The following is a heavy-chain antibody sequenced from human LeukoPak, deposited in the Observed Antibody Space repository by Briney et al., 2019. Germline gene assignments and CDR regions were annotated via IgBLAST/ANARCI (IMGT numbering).Heavy chain of an antibody. D-gene: IGHD3-16*01. CDR1: GESISSSSFY. CDR3: ARRTTGGEIYFDN. V-gene: IGHV4-39*01. J-gene: IGHJ4*02. Sequence: SETLSLTCTVSGESISSSSFYWGWIRQPPGKGLEWIGSFYYSRSTYYNPSLKSRVTISVDTSKNQFSLKLSSVTAADTAVYYCARRTTGGEIYFDNWGQGTLVTVSS. CDR2: FYYSRST.